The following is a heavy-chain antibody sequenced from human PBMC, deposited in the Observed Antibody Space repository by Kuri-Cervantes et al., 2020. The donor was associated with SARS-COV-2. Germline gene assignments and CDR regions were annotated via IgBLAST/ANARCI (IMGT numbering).Heavy chain of an antibody. CDR1: GFTFSGHW. CDR3: ARPSGSRYGDYFDY. Sequence: GGSLRLSCAASGFTFSGHWIHWVRQAPGKGLVWVSRINPDGSYTNNADSVKGRFTLSRDNAKNMLFLQMNSLRAEDTAVYYCARPSGSRYGDYFDYWGRGTLVTVSS. J-gene: IGHJ4*02. CDR2: INPDGSYT. D-gene: IGHD4-17*01. V-gene: IGHV3-74*01.